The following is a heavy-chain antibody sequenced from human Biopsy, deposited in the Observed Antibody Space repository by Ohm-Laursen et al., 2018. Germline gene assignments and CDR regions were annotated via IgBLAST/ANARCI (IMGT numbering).Heavy chain of an antibody. CDR3: AREGGGLLPIRLTDF. CDR1: GESFSDYY. J-gene: IGHJ4*02. V-gene: IGHV4-34*01. CDR2: INHRGRS. Sequence: GTLSLTCQVSGESFSDYYWSWIRQSPGKGLEWIGEINHRGRSSYSPSLQSRVTIAVDASKNQFSLNMKSVTAADTAVYFCAREGGGLLPIRLTDFWGPGMMVTVSS. D-gene: IGHD1-26*01.